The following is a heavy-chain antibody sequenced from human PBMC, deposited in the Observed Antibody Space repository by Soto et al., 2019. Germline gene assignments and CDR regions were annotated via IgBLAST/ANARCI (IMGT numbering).Heavy chain of an antibody. V-gene: IGHV4-31*03. CDR3: AREPPSTVGYMDV. Sequence: QVQLQESGPGLVKPSQTLSLTCTVSGGSISSGGYYWSWIRQHPGKGLEWIGYIYYSGSTYYNPSLTSRVTISVDTSKNQSSLKLSSVTAADTAVYYCAREPPSTVGYMDVWGKGTTVTVSS. J-gene: IGHJ6*03. CDR2: IYYSGST. CDR1: GGSISSGGYY. D-gene: IGHD4-17*01.